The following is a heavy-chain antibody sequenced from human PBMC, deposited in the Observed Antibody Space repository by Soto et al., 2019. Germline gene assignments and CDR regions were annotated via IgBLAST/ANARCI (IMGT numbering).Heavy chain of an antibody. CDR2: ITGSGSFT. J-gene: IGHJ4*01. CDR1: GFIFSNYG. V-gene: IGHV3-21*06. Sequence: GGSLRLSCAASGFIFSNYGIHWVRQAPGKGLEWVSGITGSGSFTYYAASVKGRFTISRDNAKNALYLQMNSLRADDTAVYFCVRGMNPLFGGQGTLVTVSS. CDR3: VRGMNPLF.